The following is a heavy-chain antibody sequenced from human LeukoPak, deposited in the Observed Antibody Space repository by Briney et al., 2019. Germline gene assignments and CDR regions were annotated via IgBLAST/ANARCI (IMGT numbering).Heavy chain of an antibody. CDR3: ARPYHLRDGYIKWAFDI. CDR1: GFTFSSYS. Sequence: KPGGSLRLSCAASGFTFSSYSMNWVRQAPGKGLEWVSSISSSSSYIYYADSVKGRFTISRDNAKNSLYLQMNSLRAEDTAVYYCARPYHLRDGYIKWAFDIWGQGTMVTVSS. J-gene: IGHJ3*02. CDR2: ISSSSSYI. V-gene: IGHV3-21*01. D-gene: IGHD5-24*01.